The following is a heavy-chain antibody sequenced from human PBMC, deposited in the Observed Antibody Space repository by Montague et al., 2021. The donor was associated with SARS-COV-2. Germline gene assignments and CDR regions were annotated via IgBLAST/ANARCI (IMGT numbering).Heavy chain of an antibody. J-gene: IGHJ6*02. D-gene: IGHD3-22*01. CDR1: GGSISRYY. CDR3: ARMIVQHAGMDV. V-gene: IGHV4-59*01. CDR2: IYYTGST. Sequence: SETLSLTCTVSGGSISRYYWNWIRQSPGKGLEWIGYIYYTGSTSCNPSLNSRVSISVDTSNNQFPLRLSSVTAADTGVYYCARMIVQHAGMDVWGQGATVTVSS.